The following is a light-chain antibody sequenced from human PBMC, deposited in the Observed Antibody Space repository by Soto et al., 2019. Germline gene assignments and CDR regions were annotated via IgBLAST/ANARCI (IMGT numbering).Light chain of an antibody. V-gene: IGKV1-39*01. Sequence: DIQMTQSPSSLAASVGDRVTITCRAIQSITNYLNWYQQKPGKAPNLLIYAASSLQSGVPSRFSGSGSGTDFTLTISSLQPEDFATYYCQQSYITPWTFGQGTKVDIK. CDR2: AAS. J-gene: IGKJ1*01. CDR3: QQSYITPWT. CDR1: QSITNY.